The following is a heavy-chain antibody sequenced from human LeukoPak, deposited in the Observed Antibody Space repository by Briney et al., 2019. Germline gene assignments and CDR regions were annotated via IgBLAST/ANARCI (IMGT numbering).Heavy chain of an antibody. CDR3: AKGGLGSYYYHGMDV. Sequence: GGSLRLSCAASGFTFSSYAITWVRQAPGKGLEWVSTIRGGGGSTYYADSVKGRFTISRDNSKNTLYLQMNSLRAEDTAVYYCAKGGLGSYYYHGMDVWGQGTTVTVSS. V-gene: IGHV3-23*01. CDR2: IRGGGGST. CDR1: GFTFSSYA. J-gene: IGHJ6*02. D-gene: IGHD6-19*01.